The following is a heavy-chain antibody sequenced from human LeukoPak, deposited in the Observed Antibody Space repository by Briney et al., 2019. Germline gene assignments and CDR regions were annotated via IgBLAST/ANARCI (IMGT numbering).Heavy chain of an antibody. V-gene: IGHV4-4*07. J-gene: IGHJ4*02. CDR1: GGSITNYY. D-gene: IGHD4-17*01. Sequence: SETLSLTCIVSGGSITNYYWSWIRQPAGKGLQWIGRISSRGDTNYNPSLKSRVFMSIDRSKNQFSLKLLSLTAADTAVYYCAREHGDFDYWGRGTLVTVSS. CDR2: ISSRGDT. CDR3: AREHGDFDY.